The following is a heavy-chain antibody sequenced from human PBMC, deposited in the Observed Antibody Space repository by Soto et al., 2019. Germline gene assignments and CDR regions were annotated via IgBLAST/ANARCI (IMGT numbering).Heavy chain of an antibody. V-gene: IGHV3-7*03. Sequence: EVQLVESGGGLVQPGGSLGLSWAASGFTYNAYWMTWVRQAPGKGLEWVANIHRDGTETKYVASVKGRFTISRDNAKNSLYLQMNSLRAEDTAVYYCARGGSESDYWGQGTLVIVSS. J-gene: IGHJ4*02. CDR3: ARGGSESDY. CDR2: IHRDGTET. D-gene: IGHD3-10*01. CDR1: GFTYNAYW.